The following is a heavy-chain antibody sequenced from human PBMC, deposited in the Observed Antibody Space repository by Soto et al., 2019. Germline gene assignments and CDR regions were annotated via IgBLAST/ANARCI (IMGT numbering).Heavy chain of an antibody. J-gene: IGHJ6*03. CDR1: GYTFTSYD. CDR2: MNPNSGNT. CDR3: ARLAARDYYYYMDV. Sequence: ASGKVSCKASGYTFTSYDINWVRQATGQGLEWMGWMNPNSGNTGYAQKFQGRVTMTRNTSISTAYMELSSLRSEDTAVYYCARLAARDYYYYMDVWGKGTTVNVSS. D-gene: IGHD6-6*01. V-gene: IGHV1-8*01.